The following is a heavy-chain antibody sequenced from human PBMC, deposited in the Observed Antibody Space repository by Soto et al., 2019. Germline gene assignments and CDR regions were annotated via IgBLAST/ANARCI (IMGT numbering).Heavy chain of an antibody. J-gene: IGHJ4*02. CDR1: GGSVSSGSYY. D-gene: IGHD3-10*01. V-gene: IGHV4-61*01. CDR2: IYYSGST. Sequence: PSETLSLTCTVSGGSVSSGSYYWSWIRQPPGKGLEWIGYIYYSGSTNYNPSLKSRVTISVDTSKNQFSLKLSSVTAADTAVYYCARDGSGSYPFDYWGKGTLVTVSS. CDR3: ARDGSGSYPFDY.